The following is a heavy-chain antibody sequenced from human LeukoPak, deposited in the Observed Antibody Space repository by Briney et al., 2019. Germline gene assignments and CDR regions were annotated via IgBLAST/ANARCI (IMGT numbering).Heavy chain of an antibody. V-gene: IGHV4-39*01. CDR2: INYSGST. D-gene: IGHD2/OR15-2a*01. CDR3: ARRANTWFDP. J-gene: IGHJ5*02. CDR1: GGSISSSDYY. Sequence: SETLSLTCTVSGGSISSSDYYWAWIRQPPGKGLEWIGSINYSGSTYYNPSLKSRVTISVDTSKNQFSLKLSSVTAADTAVYYCARRANTWFDPWGQGTLVTVSS.